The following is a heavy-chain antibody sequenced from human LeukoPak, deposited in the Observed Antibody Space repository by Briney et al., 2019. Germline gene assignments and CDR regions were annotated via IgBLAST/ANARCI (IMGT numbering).Heavy chain of an antibody. J-gene: IGHJ4*02. V-gene: IGHV3-23*01. CDR3: TSRKEYSTSSVYY. D-gene: IGHD6-6*01. CDR1: GFTFTNYV. CDR2: ISVSGATP. Sequence: GGSLRLSCAASGFTFTNYVMTWVRQAPGKGLEWISTISVSGATPYYADSVQGRFTISRDNSKNTLSLRMNNLRAEDSAIYYCTSRKEYSTSSVYYWGQGTLVTVSS.